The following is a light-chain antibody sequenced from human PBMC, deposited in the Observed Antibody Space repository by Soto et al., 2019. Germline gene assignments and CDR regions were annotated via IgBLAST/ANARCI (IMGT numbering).Light chain of an antibody. CDR1: QSVSSSY. J-gene: IGKJ5*01. CDR2: GAS. V-gene: IGKV3-20*01. Sequence: EIVLTQSPGTLSLSPGARDPLSCRASQSVSSSYLAWYQQKPGQAPRLLIYGASSRATGIPDRFSGSGSGTDFTLTISRLEPEDFAVYYCQQYGSSVTFGQGTRLEI. CDR3: QQYGSSVT.